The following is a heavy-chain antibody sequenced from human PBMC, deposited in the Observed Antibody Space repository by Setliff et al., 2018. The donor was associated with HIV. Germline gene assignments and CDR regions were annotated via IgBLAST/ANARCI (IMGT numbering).Heavy chain of an antibody. CDR2: IYASGKT. CDR1: GDSLNTYY. Sequence: SETLSLTCNVSGDSLNTYYWSWIRQSGGKGLEWIGRIYASGKTTFNPSLKSRVRMSVDTSKNQFTLKLTSVTASDTAVYYCARGNNDLESFDYWGQGALVTVSS. V-gene: IGHV4-4*07. D-gene: IGHD3-3*01. CDR3: ARGNNDLESFDY. J-gene: IGHJ4*02.